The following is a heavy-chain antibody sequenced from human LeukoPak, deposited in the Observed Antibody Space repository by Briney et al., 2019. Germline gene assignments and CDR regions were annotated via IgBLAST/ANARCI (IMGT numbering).Heavy chain of an antibody. V-gene: IGHV1-69*13. CDR2: IIPIFGTA. J-gene: IGHJ5*02. CDR1: GGTFSSYA. Sequence: GASVKVSCKASGGTFSSYAITWVRQAPGQGLEWMGGIIPIFGTANYAQKFQGRVTITADESTSTAYMEPSSLRSEDTAVYYCARDLRNYDSSGEFDPWGQGTLVTVSS. D-gene: IGHD3-22*01. CDR3: ARDLRNYDSSGEFDP.